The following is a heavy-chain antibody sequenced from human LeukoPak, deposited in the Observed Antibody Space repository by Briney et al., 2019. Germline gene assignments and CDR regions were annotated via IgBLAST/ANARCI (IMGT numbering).Heavy chain of an antibody. CDR3: ASAGYSDAFDI. D-gene: IGHD5-18*01. V-gene: IGHV4-61*02. CDR1: GGSISSGSYY. Sequence: SETLSLTCTVSGGSISSGSYYWSWLRQPAGRGLEWIGRIYTSGSTNYNPSLKSRVTISVDTSKNQFSLKLSSVTAADTAVYYCASAGYSDAFDIWGQGTMVTVSS. J-gene: IGHJ3*02. CDR2: IYTSGST.